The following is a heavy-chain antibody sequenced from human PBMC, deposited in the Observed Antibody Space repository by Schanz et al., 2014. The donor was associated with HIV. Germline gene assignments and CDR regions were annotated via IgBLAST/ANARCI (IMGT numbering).Heavy chain of an antibody. D-gene: IGHD2-21*02. Sequence: QLVQSGAEVKKPGASVKVSCKASGYSFTSNFIHWVRQARGQRLEWIGWIVVGSGNTNYAQKFQERVTITRDMSTATAYMELTSLRSEDTAVYYCAALHHSVVVTATLLDWYFDLWGRGTLVTVSS. CDR3: AALHHSVVVTATLLDWYFDL. CDR1: GYSFTSNF. V-gene: IGHV1-58*02. J-gene: IGHJ2*01. CDR2: IVVGSGNT.